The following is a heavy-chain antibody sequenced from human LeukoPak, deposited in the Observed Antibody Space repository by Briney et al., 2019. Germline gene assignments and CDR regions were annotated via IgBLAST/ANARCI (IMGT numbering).Heavy chain of an antibody. J-gene: IGHJ4*02. CDR1: GYTFTSYD. D-gene: IGHD6-6*01. V-gene: IGHV1-8*01. Sequence: ASVTVSCKASGYTFTSYDINWVRQATGQGPEWMGWMNPSSGNTGYAPKFQGRVTMTRNTSISTAYMELSGLRSEDTAVYYCAARGASSSSLRPLDFWGQGTLVTVSS. CDR3: AARGASSSSLRPLDF. CDR2: MNPSSGNT.